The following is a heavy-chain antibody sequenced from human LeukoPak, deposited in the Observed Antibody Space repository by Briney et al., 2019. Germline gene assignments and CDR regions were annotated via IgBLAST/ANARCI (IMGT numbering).Heavy chain of an antibody. J-gene: IGHJ4*02. Sequence: PSETLSLTCTVSGGSISSYYWSWIRQPPGKGLEWIGYIYYSGSTNYNPSPKSRVTISVDMFKNQFSLKLSSVTAADTAVYYCARDSGYDSFDYWGQGTLVTVSS. CDR2: IYYSGST. CDR1: GGSISSYY. CDR3: ARDSGYDSFDY. V-gene: IGHV4-59*01. D-gene: IGHD5-12*01.